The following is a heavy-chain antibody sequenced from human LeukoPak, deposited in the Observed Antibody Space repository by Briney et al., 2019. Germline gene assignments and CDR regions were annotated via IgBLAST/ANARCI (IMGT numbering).Heavy chain of an antibody. V-gene: IGHV3-30*04. CDR2: ISYDESNI. J-gene: IGHJ4*02. D-gene: IGHD5-24*01. Sequence: GRSLRLSCAASGFTFSRYAMHWVRQAPGKGLEWVALISYDESNIDYTDSVKGRFTISRDNSKSTLYLHMNSLRPEDTAVYYCARGAARMVEMGSIISFPYWGQGTLVTVPS. CDR3: ARGAARMVEMGSIISFPY. CDR1: GFTFSRYA.